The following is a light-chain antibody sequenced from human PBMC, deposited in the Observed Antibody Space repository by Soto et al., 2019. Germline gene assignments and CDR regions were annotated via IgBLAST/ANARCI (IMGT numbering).Light chain of an antibody. J-gene: IGKJ4*01. CDR3: QQLNSYPLT. CDR2: TAS. V-gene: IGKV1-9*01. CDR1: QGINSY. Sequence: DVQLTQSPSFLSASVGDRLTITCRASQGINSYLAWYQQKPGKAPQLLIYTASTLQSGVPSRFSGSASGTEFTLTISSLQPEDFATYYCQQLNSYPLTVGGGTKVDIK.